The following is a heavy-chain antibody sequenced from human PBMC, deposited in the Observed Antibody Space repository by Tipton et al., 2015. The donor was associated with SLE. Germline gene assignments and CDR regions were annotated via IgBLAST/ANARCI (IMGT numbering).Heavy chain of an antibody. J-gene: IGHJ6*02. CDR2: IYYSGST. V-gene: IGHV4-39*01. D-gene: IGHD6-13*01. Sequence: TLSLTCTVSGGSISSSSYYWGWIRQPPGKGLEWVGSIYYSGSTDYNPSLKSRVTISVDTSKNQFSLKLSSVTAADTAVYYCARHSTSSWYYYYYGMDVWGQGTTVTVSS. CDR3: ARHSTSSWYYYYYGMDV. CDR1: GGSISSSSYY.